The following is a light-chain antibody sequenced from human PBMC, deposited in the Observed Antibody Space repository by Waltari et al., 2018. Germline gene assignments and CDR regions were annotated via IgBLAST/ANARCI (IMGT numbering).Light chain of an antibody. CDR3: QVWDSSSDHVV. J-gene: IGLJ2*01. Sequence: SYVLTQPPSVSVAPGQTARITCGGNNIGSKSVTWYQQKPGQAPGMVVYDDSDRPYGIPARFSGSNSGNTATLTISRVEAGDEADYYCQVWDSSSDHVVFGGGTKLTVL. CDR2: DDS. V-gene: IGLV3-21*02. CDR1: NIGSKS.